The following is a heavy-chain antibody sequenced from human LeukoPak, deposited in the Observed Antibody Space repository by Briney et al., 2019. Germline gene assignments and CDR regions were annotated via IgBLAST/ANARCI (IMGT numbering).Heavy chain of an antibody. CDR2: INSDGTIT. CDR1: GFTFSSYW. D-gene: IGHD3-10*01. CDR3: AKYGSGRNYFDY. Sequence: GGSLRLSCAASGFTFSSYWMHWVRQGPGKGLVWVSRINSDGTITSYADSVKGRFTISRDNAKNTLFLQMNSLRAEDTAVYYCAKYGSGRNYFDYWGQGTLVTVSS. V-gene: IGHV3-74*01. J-gene: IGHJ4*02.